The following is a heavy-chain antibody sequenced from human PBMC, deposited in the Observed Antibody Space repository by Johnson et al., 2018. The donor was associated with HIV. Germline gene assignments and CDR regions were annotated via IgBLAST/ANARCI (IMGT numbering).Heavy chain of an antibody. D-gene: IGHD3-16*02. CDR1: GFTFNEYG. V-gene: IGHV3-64*01. J-gene: IGHJ3*02. Sequence: VQLVESGGGVVRPGGSLRLSCAASGFTFNEYGMSWVRQVSGKGLEYVSAISSNGGSTYYANSVKGRFTISRDNSKNTLYLQMGSLRAEDMAVYYCARGGITFGGVIAPGAFDIWGQGTMVTVSS. CDR3: ARGGITFGGVIAPGAFDI. CDR2: ISSNGGST.